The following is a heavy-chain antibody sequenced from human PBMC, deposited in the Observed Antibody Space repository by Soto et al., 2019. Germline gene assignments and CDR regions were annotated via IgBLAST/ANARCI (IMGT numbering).Heavy chain of an antibody. D-gene: IGHD3-22*01. Sequence: QVQLVESGGGVVQPGRSLRLSCAASGFTFSSYAMHWVRQAPGKGLEWVAVISYDGSNKYYADSVKGRFTISRDNSKNTLYLQMNSRRAEDTAVYYCHYYDSSGYLRSEDYWGQGTLVTVSS. CDR2: ISYDGSNK. CDR1: GFTFSSYA. CDR3: HYYDSSGYLRSEDY. V-gene: IGHV3-30-3*01. J-gene: IGHJ4*02.